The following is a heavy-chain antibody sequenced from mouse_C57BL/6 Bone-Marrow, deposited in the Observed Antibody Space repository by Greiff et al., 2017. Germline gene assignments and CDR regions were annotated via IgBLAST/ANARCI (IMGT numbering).Heavy chain of an antibody. CDR1: GYTFTSYG. D-gene: IGHD2-12*01. V-gene: IGHV1-81*01. CDR2: IYPRSGNT. CDR3: ARSPLLLYCFDD. Sequence: VQLQQSGAELARPGASVKLSCKASGYTFTSYGISWVKQRTGQGLEWIGEIYPRSGNTYYNEKFKGKATLTADTSSSTAYMELRSLTSEDSAVYFCARSPLLLYCFDDWGQGTTLTVSS. J-gene: IGHJ2*01.